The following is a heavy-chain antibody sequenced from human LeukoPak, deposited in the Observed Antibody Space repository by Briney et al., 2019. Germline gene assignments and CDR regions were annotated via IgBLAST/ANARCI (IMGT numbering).Heavy chain of an antibody. CDR3: ARFSQYYDSPTHYLDY. V-gene: IGHV4-59*08. CDR1: GGSISSYY. D-gene: IGHD3-16*01. CDR2: IYYSGST. J-gene: IGHJ4*02. Sequence: PSETLSLTCTVSGGSISSYYWSWIRQPPGKGLEWIEYIYYSGSTNYNPSLKSRVTISVDTSKNQFSLRLNSVTAADTAVYYCARFSQYYDSPTHYLDYWGQGILVTLSS.